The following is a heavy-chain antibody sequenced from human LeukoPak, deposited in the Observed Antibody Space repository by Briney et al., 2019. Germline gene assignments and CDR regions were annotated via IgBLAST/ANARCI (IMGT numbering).Heavy chain of an antibody. CDR1: GFTFSNYW. CDR3: ARAPGDPPNY. D-gene: IGHD4-17*01. Sequence: GGSLRLSCAASGFTFSNYWMSWVRQAPGKGLEWVANIKQDGSEKYHVDSVKGRFTISRDNAKNSLYLQMNSLRAEDTAMYYCARAPGDPPNYWGQGTLVTVSS. J-gene: IGHJ4*02. CDR2: IKQDGSEK. V-gene: IGHV3-7*03.